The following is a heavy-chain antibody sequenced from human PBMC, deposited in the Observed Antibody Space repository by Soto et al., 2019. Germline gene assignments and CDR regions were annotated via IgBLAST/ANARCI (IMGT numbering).Heavy chain of an antibody. J-gene: IGHJ5*02. Sequence: SSVKVSCKVQGYTLTEISMHWVRQSPGKGLEWMGGFDPEDGETIYAQKFQGRVTMTEDTSTDTAYMELSSLRSEDTAVYYCATEILGRREGWFDPWCQATLVTVSS. CDR1: GYTLTEIS. CDR3: ATEILGRREGWFDP. CDR2: FDPEDGET. V-gene: IGHV1-24*01.